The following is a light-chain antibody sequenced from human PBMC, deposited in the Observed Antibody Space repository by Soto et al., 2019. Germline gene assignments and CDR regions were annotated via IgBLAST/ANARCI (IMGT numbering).Light chain of an antibody. CDR1: SSDVGGYNY. J-gene: IGLJ1*01. CDR3: CSYAGSYTFYV. V-gene: IGLV2-11*01. CDR2: DVS. Sequence: QSALTQPRSVSGSPGQSVTISCTGTSSDVGGYNYVSWYQQHPGKAPKVMIYDVSKRPSGVPDRFSGSKSGNTASLTISGLQAEDEAHYYCCSYAGSYTFYVFGTGTKLTVL.